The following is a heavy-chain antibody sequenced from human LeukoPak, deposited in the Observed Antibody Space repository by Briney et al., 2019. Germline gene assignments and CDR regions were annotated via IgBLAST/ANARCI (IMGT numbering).Heavy chain of an antibody. J-gene: IGHJ5*02. Sequence: SETLSLTCTVSGGSISSYYWSWIRQPPGKGLEWIGYIYYSGSTNYNPSLKSRVTISVDTSKNQFSLKLSSVTAADTAVYYCARVVVVPEDNWFDPWGKGTLVTVSS. D-gene: IGHD2-2*01. CDR2: IYYSGST. CDR1: GGSISSYY. V-gene: IGHV4-59*01. CDR3: ARVVVVPEDNWFDP.